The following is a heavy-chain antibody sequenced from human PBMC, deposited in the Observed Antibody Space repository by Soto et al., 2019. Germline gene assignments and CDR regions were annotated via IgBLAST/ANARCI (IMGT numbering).Heavy chain of an antibody. J-gene: IGHJ5*02. V-gene: IGHV2-5*01. CDR1: GFSLSTSGVG. CDR3: AHRRIRPLEQLCCFDP. Sequence: SGPTLVNPTQTLTLTCTFSGFSLSTSGVGVGWIRQPPGKALEWLALIYWNDDKRYSPSLKSRLTITKDTSKNQVVLTMTNMDHVDTATYFCAHRRIRPLEQLCCFDPWGQGTRVTVSS. D-gene: IGHD6-6*01. CDR2: IYWNDDK.